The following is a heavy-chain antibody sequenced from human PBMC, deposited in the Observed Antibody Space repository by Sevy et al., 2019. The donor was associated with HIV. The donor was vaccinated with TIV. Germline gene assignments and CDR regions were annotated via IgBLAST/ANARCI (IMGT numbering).Heavy chain of an antibody. Sequence: SETLSLTCNVSGGSIRSGRYYWSWIRQPAGKGLEWIGRIYIRGTTNYNPSLKSRITMSVDTSKNQFSLKLSSVTAKDTAVYYCARELSDYGMDVWGQGTTVTVSS. CDR3: ARELSDYGMDV. J-gene: IGHJ6*02. CDR2: IYIRGTT. V-gene: IGHV4-61*02. CDR1: GGSIRSGRYY.